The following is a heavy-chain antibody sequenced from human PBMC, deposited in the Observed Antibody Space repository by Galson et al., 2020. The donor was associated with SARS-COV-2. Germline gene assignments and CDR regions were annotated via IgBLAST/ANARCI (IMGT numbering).Heavy chain of an antibody. J-gene: IGHJ3*01. CDR3: RAADNGFDV. V-gene: IGHV3-7*01. CDR2: IKQDGSDK. D-gene: IGHD6-25*01. CDR1: GFTFSNYW. Sequence: QLGESLKISCSVSGFTFSNYWMSWVRQAPGKGLAWVANIKQDGSDKYYVATVRGRFTISRDNAKNSLYLQMNSLRAEDTALYYCRAADNGFDVWGPGTMVTVSS.